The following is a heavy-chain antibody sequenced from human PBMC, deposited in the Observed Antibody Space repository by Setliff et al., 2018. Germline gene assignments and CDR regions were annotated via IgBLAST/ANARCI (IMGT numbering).Heavy chain of an antibody. CDR2: VSFFGSA. Sequence: SETLSLTCNVSGVSFSSTTFYWAWIRQSPGKGLEWIGSVSFFGSAYYNPSLQSRGAISVDTSKNQFSLKLNSVTAADTTVYYCARAVPRGATPDYWYFDRWGRGTLVTVSS. V-gene: IGHV4-39*07. J-gene: IGHJ2*01. CDR3: ARAVPRGATPDYWYFDR. CDR1: GVSFSSTTFY. D-gene: IGHD2-2*01.